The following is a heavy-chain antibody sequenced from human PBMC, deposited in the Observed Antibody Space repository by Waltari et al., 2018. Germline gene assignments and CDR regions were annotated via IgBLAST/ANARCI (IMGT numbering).Heavy chain of an antibody. D-gene: IGHD3-3*01. V-gene: IGHV1-69*01. CDR1: GGTFSSYA. CDR3: ARGGNTYYDFWSGYFQI. CDR2: IIPIFGTA. J-gene: IGHJ3*02. Sequence: QVQLVQSGAEVKKPGSSVMVSCKASGGTFSSYAISGVRQAPGQGLEWMGGIIPIFGTANYAQKFQGRVTITADESTSTAYMELSSLRSEDTAVYYCARGGNTYYDFWSGYFQIWGQGTMVTVSS.